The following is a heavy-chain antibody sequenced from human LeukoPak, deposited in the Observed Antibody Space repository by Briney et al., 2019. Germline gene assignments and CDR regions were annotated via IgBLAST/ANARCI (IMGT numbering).Heavy chain of an antibody. J-gene: IGHJ1*01. CDR3: ARDRYYYDTSGFLFPH. Sequence: GGSLGLSCGASGFTFSMYAMTWFRQAPGKGLEWVSAISDNGDRTYYADSVKGRFTISRDNSRNTLYLQMNSLRAEDTAVYYCARDRYYYDTSGFLFPHWGQGTLVTVSS. CDR2: ISDNGDRT. CDR1: GFTFSMYA. D-gene: IGHD3-22*01. V-gene: IGHV3-23*01.